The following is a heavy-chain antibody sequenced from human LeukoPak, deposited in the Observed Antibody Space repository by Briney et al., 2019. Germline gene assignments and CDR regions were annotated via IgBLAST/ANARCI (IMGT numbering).Heavy chain of an antibody. V-gene: IGHV4-38-2*02. CDR2: IYHSGST. J-gene: IGHJ3*02. Sequence: SETLSLTCTVSGYSISSGYYWGWVRQPPGKGLEWIGSIYHSGSTYYNPSLKSRVTISVDTSKNQFSLKLSSVTAADTAVYYCARYTSMVAFHAHGFDIWGQGTMVTVSS. CDR3: ARYTSMVAFHAHGFDI. D-gene: IGHD5-18*01. CDR1: GYSISSGYY.